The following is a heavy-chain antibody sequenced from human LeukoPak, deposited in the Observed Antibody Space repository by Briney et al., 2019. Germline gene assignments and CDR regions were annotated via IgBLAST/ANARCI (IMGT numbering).Heavy chain of an antibody. CDR2: ISYDGSNK. CDR3: ARVHYGFWSGFFY. D-gene: IGHD3-3*01. V-gene: IGHV3-30*04. J-gene: IGHJ4*02. Sequence: GRSLRLSCAASGFTFSTSAMHWVRQAPGKGLEWVAVISYDGSNKYYADSVKGRFTISRDNSKNTLSLQMNSLRAEDTAVYYCARVHYGFWSGFFYWGQGTLVTVSS. CDR1: GFTFSTSA.